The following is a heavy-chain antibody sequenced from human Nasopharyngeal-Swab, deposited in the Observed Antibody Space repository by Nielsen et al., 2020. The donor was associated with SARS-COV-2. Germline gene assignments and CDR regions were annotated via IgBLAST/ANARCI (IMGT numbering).Heavy chain of an antibody. CDR1: GFTFSSYG. V-gene: IGHV3-30*18. D-gene: IGHD5-12*01. J-gene: IGHJ5*02. Sequence: GESLKISCAASGFTFSSYGMHWVRQAPGKGLEWVAVISYDGSNKYYADSVKGRFTISRDNSKNTLYLQMNSLRAEDTAVYYCAKEALGYSGYDSNWFDPWGQGTLVTVSS. CDR3: AKEALGYSGYDSNWFDP. CDR2: ISYDGSNK.